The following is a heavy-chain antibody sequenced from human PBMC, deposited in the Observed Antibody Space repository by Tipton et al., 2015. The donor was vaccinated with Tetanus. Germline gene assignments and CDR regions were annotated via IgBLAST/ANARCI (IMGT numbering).Heavy chain of an antibody. CDR1: GFTFSTYG. J-gene: IGHJ5*02. D-gene: IGHD1-26*01. CDR3: ARVSDGGYST. Sequence: SLRLSCAASGFTFSTYGMTWVRQAPGKGLEWVANIKHDGSTKSYVDSVKGRFTISRDNGNNSLCLQMNNLRAEDTAVYYCARVSDGGYSTWGQGTVVTVSS. V-gene: IGHV3-7*03. CDR2: IKHDGSTK.